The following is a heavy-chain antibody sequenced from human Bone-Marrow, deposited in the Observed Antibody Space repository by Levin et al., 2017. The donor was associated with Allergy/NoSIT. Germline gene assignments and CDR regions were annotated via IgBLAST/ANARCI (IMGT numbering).Heavy chain of an antibody. CDR1: GFTFSSYV. Sequence: QTGGSLRLSCAASGFTFSSYVMHWVRQAPGKGLEWVAVIWYDGSIKYYADSVKGRFTISRDNPKNTLYLQMNSLRAEDTAVYYCARVECGGECYSDGLDVWGQGTAVTVSS. CDR2: IWYDGSIK. D-gene: IGHD2-21*01. V-gene: IGHV3-33*01. CDR3: ARVECGGECYSDGLDV. J-gene: IGHJ6*02.